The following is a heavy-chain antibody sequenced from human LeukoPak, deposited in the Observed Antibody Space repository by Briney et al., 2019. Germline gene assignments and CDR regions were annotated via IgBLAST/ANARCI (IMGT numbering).Heavy chain of an antibody. D-gene: IGHD3-22*01. CDR1: GDSISSSSYY. V-gene: IGHV4-39*07. CDR3: ARLKYYYDSSGYRAEYFQH. J-gene: IGHJ1*01. Sequence: SETLSLTCTVSGDSISSSSYYWGWIRQPPGKGLESIGNIYYSGNTYYNPSLKSRVTISVDTSKNHFSLKLSSVTAADTAVYYCARLKYYYDSSGYRAEYFQHWGQGTLVTVSS. CDR2: IYYSGNT.